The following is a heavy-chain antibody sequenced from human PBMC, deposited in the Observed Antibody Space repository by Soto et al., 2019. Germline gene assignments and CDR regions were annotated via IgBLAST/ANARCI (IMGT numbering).Heavy chain of an antibody. J-gene: IGHJ4*02. CDR2: IDPSDSYT. Sequence: PGESLKISCKGSGYSFTSYWISWVRQMPGKGLEWMGRIDPSDSYTNYSPSFQGHVTISADKSISTAYLQWSSLKASDTAMYYCASQKWNYFTPDYWGQGTLVTVSS. CDR3: ASQKWNYFTPDY. D-gene: IGHD1-7*01. CDR1: GYSFTSYW. V-gene: IGHV5-10-1*01.